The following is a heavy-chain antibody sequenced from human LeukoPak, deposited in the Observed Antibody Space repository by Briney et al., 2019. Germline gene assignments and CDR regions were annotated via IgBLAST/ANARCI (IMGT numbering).Heavy chain of an antibody. V-gene: IGHV3-33*01. D-gene: IGHD3/OR15-3a*01. Sequence: GGSLRLSCAASGFTFSSYGMHWVRQAPGKGLEWVAVIWYDGSNKYYADSVKGRFTISRDNSKNTLYLQMDSLRAEDTAVYYCARDGSSFWTFSKIYGMDVWGQGTTVTVSS. CDR3: ARDGSSFWTFSKIYGMDV. CDR2: IWYDGSNK. J-gene: IGHJ6*02. CDR1: GFTFSSYG.